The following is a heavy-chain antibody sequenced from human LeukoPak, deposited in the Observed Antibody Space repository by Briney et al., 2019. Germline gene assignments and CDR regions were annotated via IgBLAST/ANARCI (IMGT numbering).Heavy chain of an antibody. V-gene: IGHV3-21*01. J-gene: IGHJ4*02. CDR3: ARGINGYSYGYYYDSSGPFDY. CDR1: GFTFSSYS. CDR2: ISSSSSYI. Sequence: GGSLRLSCAASGFTFSSYSMNWVRQAPGKGLEWVSSISSSSSYIYYADSAKGRFTISRDNAKNSLYLQMNSLRAEDTAVYYCARGINGYSYGYYYDSSGPFDYWGQGTLVTVSS. D-gene: IGHD3-22*01.